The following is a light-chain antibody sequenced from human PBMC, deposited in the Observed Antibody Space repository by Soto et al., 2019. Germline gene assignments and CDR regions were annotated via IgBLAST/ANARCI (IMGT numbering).Light chain of an antibody. CDR2: SAS. CDR1: QSVSID. J-gene: IGKJ1*01. V-gene: IGKV3-15*01. CDR3: QQYNNWPQT. Sequence: EIVMTQSPATLSVSPGERATVSCRASQSVSIDLAWYQQKPGQAPRLLIYSASTRATGIPARFSGSGSGTEFTLTISSLQSEDFAVYHCQQYNNWPQTFGQGTKVEIK.